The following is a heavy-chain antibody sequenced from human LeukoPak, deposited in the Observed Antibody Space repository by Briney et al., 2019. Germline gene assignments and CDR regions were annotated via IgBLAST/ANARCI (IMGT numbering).Heavy chain of an antibody. CDR2: IYYSGST. D-gene: IGHD3-22*01. Sequence: PSETLSLTCTVFGGSIRSSSYYWGWIRQPPGKGLEWIGSIYYSGSTYYNPSLKSRVTISVDTSKNQFSLKLSSVTAADTAIYYCACYYYDSSGYFDYWGQGTLVTVSS. CDR3: ACYYYDSSGYFDY. CDR1: GGSIRSSSYY. V-gene: IGHV4-39*01. J-gene: IGHJ4*02.